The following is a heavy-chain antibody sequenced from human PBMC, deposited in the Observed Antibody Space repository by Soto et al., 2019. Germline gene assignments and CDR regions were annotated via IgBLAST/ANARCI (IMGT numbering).Heavy chain of an antibody. D-gene: IGHD6-6*01. CDR3: AKERLLIAEQLPGWFDY. CDR2: ISYDGSNK. V-gene: IGHV3-30*18. CDR1: GFTFSSYG. J-gene: IGHJ4*02. Sequence: GGSLRLSCAASGFTFSSYGMHWVRQAPGKGLEWVAVISYDGSNKYYADSVKGRFTISRDNSKNTLYLQMNSLRAEDTAVYYCAKERLLIAEQLPGWFDYWGQGTLVTVSS.